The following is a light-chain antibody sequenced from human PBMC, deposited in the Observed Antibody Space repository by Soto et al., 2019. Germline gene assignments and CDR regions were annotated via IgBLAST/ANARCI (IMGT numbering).Light chain of an antibody. Sequence: IVLTQSPVTLAVSPGERAVLSCRASQSVSTSLAWYPHKPGQAPRLFIYDASKRAPGIPARFSGSGSGTDFTLTISSLEPEDFAVYYCQVRDVWPSFGQGTKVEIK. CDR3: QVRDVWPS. J-gene: IGKJ1*01. CDR2: DAS. V-gene: IGKV3-11*01. CDR1: QSVSTS.